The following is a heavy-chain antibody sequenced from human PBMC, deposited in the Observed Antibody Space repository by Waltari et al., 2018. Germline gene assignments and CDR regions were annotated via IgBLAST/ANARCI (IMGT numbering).Heavy chain of an antibody. J-gene: IGHJ4*02. CDR3: ARDGGYCTSTSCQLSSCDY. V-gene: IGHV3-74*01. Sequence: EVQLVESGGGLVQPGGSLRLSCAASGFTFRSYWMHWVRQVTGKGLVSFSRINTVGGSTDYADSVKGRFTMSRDNAKNTLFLQMNSLRAEDTALYYCARDGGYCTSTSCQLSSCDYWGQGTLVTVSS. CDR1: GFTFRSYW. D-gene: IGHD2-2*01. CDR2: INTVGGST.